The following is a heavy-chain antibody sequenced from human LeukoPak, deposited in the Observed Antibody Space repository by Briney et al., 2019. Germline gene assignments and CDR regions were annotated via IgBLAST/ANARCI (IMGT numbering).Heavy chain of an antibody. CDR3: TTDDPQSLMKDAFDI. J-gene: IGHJ3*02. Sequence: PGGSLRLSCAASGFTFSNAWMSWVRQAPGKGLEWVGRIKSKANGETTDYAAPVKGRFTISRDDSKNTLYLQMNSLKTEDTAVYYCTTDDPQSLMKDAFDIWGQGTMVTVSS. CDR2: IKSKANGETT. CDR1: GFTFSNAW. V-gene: IGHV3-15*01.